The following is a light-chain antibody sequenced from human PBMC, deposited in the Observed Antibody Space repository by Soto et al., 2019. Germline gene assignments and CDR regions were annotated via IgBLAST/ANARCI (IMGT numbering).Light chain of an antibody. CDR3: QHYGSSPYT. CDR1: QSVSSYY. J-gene: IGKJ2*01. CDR2: GAS. V-gene: IGKV3-20*01. Sequence: EIVLTQSPGTLSLSPGERATLSCRASQSVSSYYLAWYQQKPGQAPRLLIYGASSRATGIPDRFSGSGSGTDFTLTISRLEPEDFAVYYCQHYGSSPYTFGQGTKLDIK.